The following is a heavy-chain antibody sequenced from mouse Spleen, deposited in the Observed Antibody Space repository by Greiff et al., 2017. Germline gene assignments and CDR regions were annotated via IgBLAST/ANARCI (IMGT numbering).Heavy chain of an antibody. CDR3: AKIYYDYDEAWFAY. CDR1: GFSLTSYG. Sequence: VKVVESGPGLVAPSQSLSITCTVSGFSLTSYGVSWVRQPPGKGLEWLGVIWGDGSTNYHSALISRLSISKDNSKSQVFLKLNSLQTDDTATYYCAKIYYDYDEAWFAYWGQGTLVTVSA. D-gene: IGHD2-4*01. J-gene: IGHJ3*01. CDR2: IWGDGST. V-gene: IGHV2-3*01.